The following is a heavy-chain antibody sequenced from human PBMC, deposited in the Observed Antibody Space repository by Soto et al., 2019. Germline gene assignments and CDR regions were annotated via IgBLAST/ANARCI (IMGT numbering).Heavy chain of an antibody. J-gene: IGHJ3*02. CDR1: GFTVSSNH. D-gene: IGHD3-22*01. CDR2: IYSGGST. CDR3: ARDSSGFPDAFDI. V-gene: IGHV3-66*01. Sequence: PGGSLRLSCAASGFTVSSNHMSWVRQAPGKGLEWVSVIYSGGSTYYADSVKGRFTISRDNSKNTLYLQMNSLRAEDTAVYYCARDSSGFPDAFDIWGQGTMVTVSS.